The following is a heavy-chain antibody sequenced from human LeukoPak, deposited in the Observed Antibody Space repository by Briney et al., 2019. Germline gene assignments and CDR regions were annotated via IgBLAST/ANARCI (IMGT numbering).Heavy chain of an antibody. V-gene: IGHV3-30*18. J-gene: IGHJ5*02. D-gene: IGHD6-13*01. Sequence: PGGSLTLSCAASGFTFSSYGMHGVGQAPGKGLDGVAVISYDGSNKYYADSVKGRFTISRDNSKNTLYLQMNSLRAEDTAVYYCAKEIGEAAAGSDWFDPWGQGTLVTVSS. CDR1: GFTFSSYG. CDR2: ISYDGSNK. CDR3: AKEIGEAAAGSDWFDP.